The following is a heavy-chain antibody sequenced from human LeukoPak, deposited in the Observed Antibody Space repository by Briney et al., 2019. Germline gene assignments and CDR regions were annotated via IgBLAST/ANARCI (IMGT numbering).Heavy chain of an antibody. CDR2: MRYDGSNK. V-gene: IGHV3-30*02. CDR1: GFTFSSYG. CDR3: AKTHRIRIAAANFDY. Sequence: GGSLRLSCAASGFTFSSYGMHWVRQAPGKGLEWVAFMRYDGSNKYYADSVKGRFTISRDNSKNTLYLQMNSLRAEDTAVYYCAKTHRIRIAAANFDYWGQGTLVTVSS. D-gene: IGHD6-13*01. J-gene: IGHJ4*02.